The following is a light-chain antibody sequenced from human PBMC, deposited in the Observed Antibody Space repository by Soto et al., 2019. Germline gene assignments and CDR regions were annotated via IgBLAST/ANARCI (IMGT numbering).Light chain of an antibody. V-gene: IGKV3-11*01. CDR3: QQRSNWPLT. J-gene: IGKJ4*02. Sequence: EIVLTHSPATLSLSPGVRATLSCRASQSVSSYLAWYQQKPGQAPRLLIYDASNRATGIPARFSGSGSGTDFTLTISSLEPEDFPVYYCQQRSNWPLTFGGGTKVEIK. CDR2: DAS. CDR1: QSVSSY.